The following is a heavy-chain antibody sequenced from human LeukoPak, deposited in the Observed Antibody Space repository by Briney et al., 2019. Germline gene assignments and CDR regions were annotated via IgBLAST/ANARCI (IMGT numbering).Heavy chain of an antibody. Sequence: PGGSLRLSCAASGFTFSSYEMNWVRQAPGKGLEWVSYIRSSGSIIFYADSVKGRFTISRDNAKNSLYLQMNSLRAEDTAVYYCARVNDYGGNDDAFDNWGQGTMVTVSS. D-gene: IGHD4-23*01. CDR1: GFTFSSYE. CDR2: IRSSGSII. V-gene: IGHV3-48*03. J-gene: IGHJ3*02. CDR3: ARVNDYGGNDDAFDN.